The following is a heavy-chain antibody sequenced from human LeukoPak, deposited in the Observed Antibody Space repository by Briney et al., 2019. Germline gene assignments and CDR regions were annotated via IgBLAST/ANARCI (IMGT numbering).Heavy chain of an antibody. Sequence: GGSLRLSCAASGFTFSSYTMSWVRQAPGKGLEWVSAISGSTSTTYYADSVKGRFTISRDNSKNTLYLQMNSLRAEDAALYYCARSPNFYGSGSYGTDWGQGTPVTVSS. D-gene: IGHD3-10*01. J-gene: IGHJ4*02. CDR3: ARSPNFYGSGSYGTD. CDR1: GFTFSSYT. V-gene: IGHV3-23*01. CDR2: ISGSTSTT.